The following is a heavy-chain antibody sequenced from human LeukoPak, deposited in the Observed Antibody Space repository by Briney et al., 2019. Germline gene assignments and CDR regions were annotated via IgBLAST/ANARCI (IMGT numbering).Heavy chain of an antibody. CDR3: AGDRRIRLWFSSLYYYYSIDV. J-gene: IGHJ6*04. CDR2: INSSSSYI. CDR1: GFTFSRYS. D-gene: IGHD5-18*01. Sequence: PGGTLTLSCAAYGFTFSRYSMNWVRQAPGKGLEWISYINSSSSYIYYADPAKGRITIFRDNAKNSVYLQMNGLRAEATACYYSAGDRRIRLWFSSLYYYYSIDVWGKGATVTVSS. V-gene: IGHV3-21*01.